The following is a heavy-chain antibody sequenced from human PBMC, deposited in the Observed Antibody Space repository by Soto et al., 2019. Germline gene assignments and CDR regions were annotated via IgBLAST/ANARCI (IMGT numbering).Heavy chain of an antibody. V-gene: IGHV4-34*01. CDR1: GGSFSGYY. Sequence: PSETPSLTCAVYGGSFSGYYWSWIRQPPGKGLEWIGEINHSGSTNYNPSLKSRVTISVDTSKNQFSLKLSSVTAADTAVYYCARALAAARYWGQGTLVTVSS. J-gene: IGHJ4*02. CDR2: INHSGST. CDR3: ARALAAARY. D-gene: IGHD6-13*01.